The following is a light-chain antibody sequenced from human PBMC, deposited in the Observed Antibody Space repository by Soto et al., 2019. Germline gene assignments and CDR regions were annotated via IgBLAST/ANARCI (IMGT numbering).Light chain of an antibody. Sequence: EIVLTQSPGTLSLSPGATATLSCRASQSVSRNYLAWFQQKPGQAPRLLIHGASSRAAGTPDRFSGSGSGTAFTLTISRLKPEDFAVYYCHHYGDSPIYTFGPGTKVDFK. CDR3: HHYGDSPIYT. J-gene: IGKJ3*01. CDR2: GAS. CDR1: QSVSRNY. V-gene: IGKV3-20*01.